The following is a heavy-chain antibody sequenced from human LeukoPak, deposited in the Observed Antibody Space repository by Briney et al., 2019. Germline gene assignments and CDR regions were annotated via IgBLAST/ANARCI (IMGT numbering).Heavy chain of an antibody. J-gene: IGHJ5*02. Sequence: SETLSLTCTVSGGSISSSSYYWGWLRQPPGKGLEWIGSIYYSGSTYYNPSLKSRVTISVDTSKNQFSLKLSSVTAADTAVYYCARMPPFGYGDYGWFDPWGQGTLVTVSS. CDR3: ARMPPFGYGDYGWFDP. D-gene: IGHD4-17*01. CDR2: IYYSGST. V-gene: IGHV4-39*01. CDR1: GGSISSSSYY.